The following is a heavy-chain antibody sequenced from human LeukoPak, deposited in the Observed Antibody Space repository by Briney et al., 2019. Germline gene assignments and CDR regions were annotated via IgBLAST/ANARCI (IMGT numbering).Heavy chain of an antibody. J-gene: IGHJ4*02. Sequence: GGSLRLSCAASGFTFSSYSMNWVRQAPGRGLEWVSTISGSGGRTYSADSVKGRFTISRDNSKNTLYLQMNSLRAEDTAVYYCARSPTSWYFDYWGQGTLVTVSS. CDR2: ISGSGGRT. CDR3: ARSPTSWYFDY. D-gene: IGHD2-2*01. V-gene: IGHV3-23*01. CDR1: GFTFSSYS.